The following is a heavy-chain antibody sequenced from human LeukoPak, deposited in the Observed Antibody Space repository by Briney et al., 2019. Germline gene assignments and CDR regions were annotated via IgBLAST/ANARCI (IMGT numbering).Heavy chain of an antibody. Sequence: GGPLGLSCEASGFTFSDYWLTWVRQAPGKGLECVANIKEDGSERYYVESVKGRFTISRDNAKNSLYLQMDSLRAEDTAVYYCAREYYYNDSGHGSFKFWGQGTLVTVSS. V-gene: IGHV3-7*01. D-gene: IGHD3-22*01. CDR1: GFTFSDYW. CDR2: IKEDGSER. CDR3: AREYYYNDSGHGSFKF. J-gene: IGHJ4*02.